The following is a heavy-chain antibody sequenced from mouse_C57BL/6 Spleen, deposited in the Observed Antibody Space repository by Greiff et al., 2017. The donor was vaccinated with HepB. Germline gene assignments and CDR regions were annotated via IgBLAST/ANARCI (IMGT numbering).Heavy chain of an antibody. V-gene: IGHV1-9*01. D-gene: IGHD1-1*01. CDR3: ARSGTTTSNYFDY. CDR2: ILPGSGST. CDR1: GYTFTGYW. Sequence: VHLVESGAELMKPGASVKLSCKATGYTFTGYWIEWVKQRPGHGLEWIGEILPGSGSTNYNEKFKGKATFTADTSSNTAYMQLSSLTTEDSAIYYCARSGTTTSNYFDYWGQGTTLTVSS. J-gene: IGHJ2*01.